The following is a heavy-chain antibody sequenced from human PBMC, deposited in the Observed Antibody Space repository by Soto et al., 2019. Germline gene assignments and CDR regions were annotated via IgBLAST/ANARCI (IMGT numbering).Heavy chain of an antibody. CDR2: INHSEST. D-gene: IGHD6-6*01. CDR1: GGSFSGYY. V-gene: IGHV4-34*01. Sequence: PSETLSLTCAVYGGSFSGYYWSWIRQPPGKGLEWIGEINHSESTNYNPSLKSRVTISVDTSKNQFSLKLSSLRSEDTAVYYCARDIAARPDYYYYMDVWGKGTTVTVSS. J-gene: IGHJ6*03. CDR3: ARDIAARPDYYYYMDV.